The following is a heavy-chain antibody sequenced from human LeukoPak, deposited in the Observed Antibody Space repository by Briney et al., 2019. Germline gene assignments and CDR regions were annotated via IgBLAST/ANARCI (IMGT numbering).Heavy chain of an antibody. Sequence: RGGSLRLSCAASGFTFRNAWMSWVRQAPGKGLEWVGRIKSRADGGTTDYAAPVKGRFTISRDDSKNTLYLQMNSLKTEDTAVYYCTTGDTYYDFWSGYYEGDYWGQGTLVTVSS. J-gene: IGHJ4*02. CDR3: TTGDTYYDFWSGYYEGDY. CDR2: IKSRADGGTT. V-gene: IGHV3-15*01. CDR1: GFTFRNAW. D-gene: IGHD3-3*01.